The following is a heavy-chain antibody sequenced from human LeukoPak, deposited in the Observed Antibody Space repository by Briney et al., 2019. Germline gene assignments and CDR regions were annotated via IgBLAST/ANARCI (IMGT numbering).Heavy chain of an antibody. V-gene: IGHV3-48*03. CDR2: ISTSGSDI. CDR1: GFMFSSCE. D-gene: IGHD2-15*01. J-gene: IGHJ4*02. CDR3: ARYLHEGGSSFDC. Sequence: GGSLRLSCAASGFMFSSCEMNWVRQAPGKGLEWVSYISTSGSDIYYADSVKGRFTISRDNAKNSLYLQMNSLRAEDTALYYCARYLHEGGSSFDCWGQGTLVAVSS.